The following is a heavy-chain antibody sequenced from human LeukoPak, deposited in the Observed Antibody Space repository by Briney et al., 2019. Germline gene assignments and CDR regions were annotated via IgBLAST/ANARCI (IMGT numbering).Heavy chain of an antibody. Sequence: GGSLRLSCAASGFTFSSYSMNWVRQAPGKGLEWVSSITSSSSYIYYADSVKGRFTISRDNAKNSLYLQMNSLRAEDPAVYYCARGFQDSGSYSPYYFDYWGQGTLVTVSS. CDR1: GFTFSSYS. J-gene: IGHJ4*02. V-gene: IGHV3-21*01. CDR3: ARGFQDSGSYSPYYFDY. D-gene: IGHD3-10*01. CDR2: ITSSSSYI.